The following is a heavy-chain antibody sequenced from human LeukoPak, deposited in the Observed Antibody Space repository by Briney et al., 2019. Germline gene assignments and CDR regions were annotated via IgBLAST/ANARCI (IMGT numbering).Heavy chain of an antibody. CDR3: ARSIVGATHDY. CDR2: ISYDGSNK. V-gene: IGHV3-30-3*01. Sequence: GGSLRLSCAASGFTFSSYAMHWVRQAPGKGLEWVAVISYDGSNKYYADSVKGRFTISRDNSKNTLYLQMNSLRAEDTAVYYCARSIVGATHDYWGQGTLVTVSS. D-gene: IGHD1-26*01. J-gene: IGHJ4*02. CDR1: GFTFSSYA.